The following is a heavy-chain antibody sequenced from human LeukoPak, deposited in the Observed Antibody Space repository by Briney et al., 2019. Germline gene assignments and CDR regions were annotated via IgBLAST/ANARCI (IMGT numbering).Heavy chain of an antibody. CDR1: GGTFSSYA. CDR2: IIPIFGTA. Sequence: VASVTVSCKASGGTFSSYAISWVRQAPGQGLEWMGGIIPIFGTANYAQKFQGRVTITADESTSTAYMELSSPRSEDTAVYYCARDLQYGDFDYWGQGTLVTVSS. D-gene: IGHD4-11*01. J-gene: IGHJ4*02. CDR3: ARDLQYGDFDY. V-gene: IGHV1-69*13.